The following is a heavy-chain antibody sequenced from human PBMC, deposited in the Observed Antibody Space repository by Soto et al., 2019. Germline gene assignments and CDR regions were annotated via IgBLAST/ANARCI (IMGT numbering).Heavy chain of an antibody. CDR2: IYYSGST. CDR3: ARLNIVSIAARV. CDR1: GGSISSSSYY. D-gene: IGHD6-6*01. J-gene: IGHJ4*02. Sequence: QLQLQESGPGLVKPSETLSLTCTVSGGSISSSSYYWGWIRQPPGKGLEWIRSIYYSGSTYYNPSLKSRGTISVDTSKNQFSLKLSAVTAADTAVYYCARLNIVSIAARVWGQGTLVTVSS. V-gene: IGHV4-39*01.